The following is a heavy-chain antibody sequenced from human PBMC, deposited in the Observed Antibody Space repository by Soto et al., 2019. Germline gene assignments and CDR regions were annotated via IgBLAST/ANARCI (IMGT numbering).Heavy chain of an antibody. J-gene: IGHJ4*02. Sequence: ASVKVSCKASGYTFTSYAMHWVRQAPGQRLEWMGWINAGNGNTKYSQKFQVRVTITKDTSATTAYMELSSLRSEDTAVYYCARDLGGWPDDWGQGTLVTVSS. CDR1: GYTFTSYA. CDR3: ARDLGGWPDD. V-gene: IGHV1-3*01. D-gene: IGHD2-15*01. CDR2: INAGNGNT.